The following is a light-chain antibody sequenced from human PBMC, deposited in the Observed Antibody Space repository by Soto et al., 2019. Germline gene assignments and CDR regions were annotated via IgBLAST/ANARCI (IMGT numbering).Light chain of an antibody. V-gene: IGLV2-11*01. CDR3: CSYAGNSLWV. CDR2: DVS. Sequence: QSALTQPRSVSGSPGQSVTISCTGTSSDVGGYNYVSWYQQHPGKAPKLMIYDVSKWPSGVPDRFSGSKSGNTASLTISGLQAEDEAYYYCCSYAGNSLWVFGGGTKVTVL. J-gene: IGLJ3*02. CDR1: SSDVGGYNY.